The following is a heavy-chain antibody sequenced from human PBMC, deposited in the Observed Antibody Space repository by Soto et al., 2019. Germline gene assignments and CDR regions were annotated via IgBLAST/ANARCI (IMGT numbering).Heavy chain of an antibody. CDR3: ARGYRGTFHF. V-gene: IGHV4-34*01. J-gene: IGHJ4*02. CDR2: INRSGST. Sequence: PSETLSLTCAVYGGSFSGYYWTWIRQPPGKGLEWIGEINRSGSTNYKPSLRGRATISVDTSKNQVSLKLSSVTAADTAVYYCARGYRGTFHFWGQGTLVTVSS. D-gene: IGHD1-26*01. CDR1: GGSFSGYY.